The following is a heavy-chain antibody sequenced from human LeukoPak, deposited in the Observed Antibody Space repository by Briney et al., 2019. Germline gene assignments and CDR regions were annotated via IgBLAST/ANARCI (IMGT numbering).Heavy chain of an antibody. CDR3: ARGGCSGGSCYYRGGFDP. V-gene: IGHV4-31*03. CDR1: GGSISSGGYY. J-gene: IGHJ5*02. CDR2: IYYSGST. D-gene: IGHD2-15*01. Sequence: SETLSLTCTVSGGSISSGGYYWSWIRQHPGKGLEWIGYIYYSGSTYYNLSLKSRVTISVDTSKNQFSLKLSFVTAADTAVYYCARGGCSGGSCYYRGGFDPWGQGTLVTVSS.